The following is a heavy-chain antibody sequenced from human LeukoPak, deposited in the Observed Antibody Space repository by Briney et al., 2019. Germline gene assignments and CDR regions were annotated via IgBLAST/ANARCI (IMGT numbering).Heavy chain of an antibody. CDR2: INPNTGDR. CDR1: GYTFNGYY. V-gene: IGHV1-2*02. J-gene: IGHJ6*02. CDR3: ARVASYRHYGMDV. Sequence: ASVKVSCKASGYTFNGYYMHWVRQAPGQGLEWMGWINPNTGDRNYAQKFQGRVTMTRDTSISTAYMELSRLRSDDTAVYYCARVASYRHYGMDVWGQGTTVTVSS. D-gene: IGHD3-16*02.